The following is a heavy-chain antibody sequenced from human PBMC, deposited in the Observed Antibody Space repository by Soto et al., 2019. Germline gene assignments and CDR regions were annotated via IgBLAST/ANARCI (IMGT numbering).Heavy chain of an antibody. CDR1: AGTFSSYT. J-gene: IGHJ4*02. CDR2: IIPILGIA. V-gene: IGHV1-69*02. D-gene: IGHD3-10*01. CDR3: ASSSGSSYFDY. Sequence: QVQLVQSGAEVKKPGSSVKVSCKASAGTFSSYTISWVRQAPGQGLEWMGRIIPILGIANYAQKFQGRVTITADKSTSTAYMELSSLRSEDTAVYYCASSSGSSYFDYWGQGTLVTVSS.